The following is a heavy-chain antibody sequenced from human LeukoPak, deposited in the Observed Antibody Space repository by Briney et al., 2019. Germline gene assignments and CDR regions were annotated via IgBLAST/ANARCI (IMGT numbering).Heavy chain of an antibody. D-gene: IGHD2-15*01. CDR1: GGSISSYY. V-gene: IGHV4-59*01. CDR3: AGGGYCSGGSCSDAFDI. J-gene: IGHJ3*02. Sequence: TASETLSLTCTVSGGSISSYYWSWIRQPPGKGLEWVGYIYYSGSTNYNPSLKSRVTISVDTSKNQSSLKLSSVTAADTAVYYCAGGGYCSGGSCSDAFDIWGQGTMVTVSS. CDR2: IYYSGST.